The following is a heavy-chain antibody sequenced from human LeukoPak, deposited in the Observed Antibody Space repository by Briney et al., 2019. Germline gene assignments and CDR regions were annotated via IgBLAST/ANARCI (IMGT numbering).Heavy chain of an antibody. Sequence: GESLKISCKGSGYSFTSYWIGWVRQMPGKGLEWMGIIFPGDSDTIYCPSFQGKVTISADKSINTAYLQWSSLKAADTAMYFCATSESQTKFDYWGQGTQVIVSS. CDR1: GYSFTSYW. V-gene: IGHV5-51*01. CDR3: ATSESQTKFDY. J-gene: IGHJ4*02. D-gene: IGHD1/OR15-1a*01. CDR2: IFPGDSDT.